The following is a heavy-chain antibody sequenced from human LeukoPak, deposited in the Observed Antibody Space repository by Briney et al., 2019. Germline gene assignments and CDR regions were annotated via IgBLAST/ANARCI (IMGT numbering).Heavy chain of an antibody. J-gene: IGHJ3*01. V-gene: IGHV3-30-3*01. CDR3: ARHDYHSNSDAFDV. Sequence: GGSLRLSCAASGFTFSNYAMHWVRQAAGKGLEWVAVILYYGSNKFYADSVKGRFTISRDSAKNSLYLQMNSLRAEDTAVYYCARHDYHSNSDAFDVWGQGTMVTVSS. CDR1: GFTFSNYA. CDR2: ILYYGSNK. D-gene: IGHD4-23*01.